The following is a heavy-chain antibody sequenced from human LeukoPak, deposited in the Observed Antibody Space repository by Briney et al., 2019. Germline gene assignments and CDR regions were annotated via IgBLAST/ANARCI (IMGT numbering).Heavy chain of an antibody. CDR3: ARAGYSSSSPDFDY. J-gene: IGHJ4*02. V-gene: IGHV4-59*08. Sequence: SETLPLTCTVSGGSISSYYWSWIRQPPGKGLEWIGYIYYSGSTNYNPSLKSRVTISVDTSKNQFSLKLSSVTAADTAVYYCARAGYSSSSPDFDYWGQGTLVTVSS. CDR1: GGSISSYY. D-gene: IGHD6-6*01. CDR2: IYYSGST.